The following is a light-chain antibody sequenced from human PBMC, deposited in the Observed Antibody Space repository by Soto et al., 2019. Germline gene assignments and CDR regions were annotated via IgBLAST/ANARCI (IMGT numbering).Light chain of an antibody. CDR2: GAS. CDR1: RSVGSRY. J-gene: IGKJ2*01. CDR3: QQHSGSPPNT. V-gene: IGKV3-20*01. Sequence: EIVLTQSPGTLSLSPGERATLSCRASRSVGSRYIAWYQQKPGQATRLLIYGASSRAPGIPDRFSGGGSGTNFTLTISRVEPEDFAVYYCQQHSGSPPNTFGQGTKLDI.